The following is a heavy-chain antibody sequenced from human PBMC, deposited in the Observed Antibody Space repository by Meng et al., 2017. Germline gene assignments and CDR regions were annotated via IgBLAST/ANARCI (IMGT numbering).Heavy chain of an antibody. D-gene: IGHD5-18*01. V-gene: IGHV4-4*02. CDR3: AKYVDTAMVSTNNAYYIDY. CDR1: GGSISSSNW. J-gene: IGHJ4*02. Sequence: QVQLQESGPGLVKPSGTLSLTCAVSGGSISSSNWWSWVRQPPGKGLEWIGEIYHSGSTNYNPSLKSRVTISVDKSKNQFSLKLSSVTAADTAVYYCAKYVDTAMVSTNNAYYIDYWGQGTLVTVSS. CDR2: IYHSGST.